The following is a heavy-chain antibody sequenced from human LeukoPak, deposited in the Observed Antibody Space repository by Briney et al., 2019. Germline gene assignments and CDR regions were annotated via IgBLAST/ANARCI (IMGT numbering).Heavy chain of an antibody. D-gene: IGHD3-10*01. CDR2: IYYSGST. CDR3: ARDGAWFDP. Sequence: PSETLSLTCTVSGGSISSYYWSWLRQPPGKGLEWIGYIYYSGSTNYNPSLKSRVTISVDTSKNQFSLKLSSVTAADTAVYYCARDGAWFDPWGQGTLVTVSS. CDR1: GGSISSYY. J-gene: IGHJ5*02. V-gene: IGHV4-59*01.